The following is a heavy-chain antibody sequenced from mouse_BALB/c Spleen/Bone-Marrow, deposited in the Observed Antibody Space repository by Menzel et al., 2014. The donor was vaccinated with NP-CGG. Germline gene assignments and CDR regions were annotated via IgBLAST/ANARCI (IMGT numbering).Heavy chain of an antibody. CDR2: ISSGGSYT. CDR1: GFTFSSYA. CDR3: ARHGITRLLDY. D-gene: IGHD2-4*01. J-gene: IGHJ2*01. V-gene: IGHV5-9-3*01. Sequence: EVKLQESGGGLVKPGGSLELSCAASGFTFSSYAMSWVRQTPEKRLEWVATISSGGSYTYYPDSVKGRFTISRDNAKNTLYLQMSSLRSEDTAMYYCARHGITRLLDYWGQGTTLTVSS.